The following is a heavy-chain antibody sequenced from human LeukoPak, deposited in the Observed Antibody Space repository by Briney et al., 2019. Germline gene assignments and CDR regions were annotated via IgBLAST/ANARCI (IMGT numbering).Heavy chain of an antibody. CDR1: GYTFTDYY. J-gene: IGHJ6*02. V-gene: IGHV1-2*02. Sequence: ASVKVSCKTSGYTFTDYYMYWVRQAPGQGLEWMGWINPKSGVTNYAQKFQGRVTMTRDTSISTAYMELSRLRSDDRAVYYCARAIAVDCGMDVWGQGSTVFVS. CDR3: ARAIAVDCGMDV. D-gene: IGHD6-19*01. CDR2: INPKSGVT.